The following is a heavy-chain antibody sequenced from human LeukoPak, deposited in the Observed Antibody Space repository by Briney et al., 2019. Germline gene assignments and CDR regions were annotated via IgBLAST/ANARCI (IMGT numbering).Heavy chain of an antibody. CDR2: ISAYNGNT. J-gene: IGHJ3*01. CDR3: ARDLGTFYGDSRVLDL. V-gene: IGHV1-18*04. D-gene: IGHD2-21*02. CDR1: GYTFSSYG. Sequence: ASVKVSCKASGYTFSSYGISWVRQAPGQGLEWMGWISAYNGNTNSAEKFQDRLTVTTDTSTSTAFMELRSLRSDDTAVYYCARDLGTFYGDSRVLDLWGQGTMVTVSS.